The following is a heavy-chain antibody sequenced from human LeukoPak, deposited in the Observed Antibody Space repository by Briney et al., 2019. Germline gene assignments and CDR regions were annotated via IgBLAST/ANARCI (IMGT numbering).Heavy chain of an antibody. D-gene: IGHD3-3*01. V-gene: IGHV1-18*01. J-gene: IGHJ4*02. CDR1: GYTFTSYG. CDR2: ISAYNGNT. Sequence: ASVNVSCKASGYTFTSYGISWVRQAPGQGLEWMGWISAYNGNTNYAQKLQGRVTMTTDTSTSTAYMELRSLRSDDTAVYYCARIEDYDFWSGYHTIDYWGQGTLVTVSS. CDR3: ARIEDYDFWSGYHTIDY.